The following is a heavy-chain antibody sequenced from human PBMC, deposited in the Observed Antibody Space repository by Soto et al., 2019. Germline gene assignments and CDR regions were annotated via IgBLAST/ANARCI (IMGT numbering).Heavy chain of an antibody. CDR2: ISSSSSYT. Sequence: GGSLRLSCAASGITFSDYYMSWIRQAPGKGLEWVSYISSSSSYTNYADSVKGRFTISRDNAKNSLYLQMNSLRAEDTAVYYCAADQGYGHANWFDPWGQGTLVTVSS. J-gene: IGHJ5*02. CDR1: GITFSDYY. CDR3: AADQGYGHANWFDP. V-gene: IGHV3-11*06. D-gene: IGHD1-1*01.